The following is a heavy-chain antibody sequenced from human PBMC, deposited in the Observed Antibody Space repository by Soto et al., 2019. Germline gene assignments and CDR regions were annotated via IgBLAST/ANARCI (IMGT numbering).Heavy chain of an antibody. V-gene: IGHV4-31*03. D-gene: IGHD5-18*01. CDR3: ARSGYSYGPNPLLY. CDR1: GGSISSGGYY. CDR2: IYYSGST. Sequence: QVQLQESGPGLVKPSQTLSLTCTVSGGSISSGGYYWSWIRQPPGKGLEWIGYIYYSGSTYYNPSLKRRVTISVDTSKNQFSLKLSSVTAADTAVYYCARSGYSYGPNPLLYWGQGTLVTVSS. J-gene: IGHJ4*02.